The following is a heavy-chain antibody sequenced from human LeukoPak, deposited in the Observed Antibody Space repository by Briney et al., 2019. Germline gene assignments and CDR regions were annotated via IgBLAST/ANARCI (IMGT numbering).Heavy chain of an antibody. CDR3: ARSTIVVVPAATNYFDY. D-gene: IGHD2-2*01. V-gene: IGHV3-48*03. CDR1: GFTFSSYE. CDR2: ISSSGSTI. Sequence: GGSLRLSCAASGFTFSSYEMNWVRQAPGKGLEWVSYISSSGSTIYYADSVKGRFTISRDNAKNSLYLQMNSLRAEDTAVYYCARSTIVVVPAATNYFDYWGQGTLVTVSS. J-gene: IGHJ4*02.